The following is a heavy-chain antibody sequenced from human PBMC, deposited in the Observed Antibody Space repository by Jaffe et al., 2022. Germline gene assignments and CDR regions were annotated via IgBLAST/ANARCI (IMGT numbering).Heavy chain of an antibody. J-gene: IGHJ5*02. D-gene: IGHD2-2*01. Sequence: QVQLVQSGAEVKKPGASVKVSCKASGYTFTSYGISWVRQAPGQGLEWMGWISAYNGNTNYAQKLQGRVTMTTDTSTSTAYMELRSLRSDDTAVYYCARDPHSIVVVPAAIGKGRFDPWGQGTLVTVSS. CDR1: GYTFTSYG. CDR2: ISAYNGNT. V-gene: IGHV1-18*01. CDR3: ARDPHSIVVVPAAIGKGRFDP.